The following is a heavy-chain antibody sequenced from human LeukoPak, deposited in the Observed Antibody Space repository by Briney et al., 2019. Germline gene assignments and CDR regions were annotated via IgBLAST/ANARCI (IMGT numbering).Heavy chain of an antibody. CDR3: ARGITMVRGVISYYYYGMDV. J-gene: IGHJ6*02. D-gene: IGHD3-10*01. Sequence: SETLSLTCAVYGGSFSGYYWSWIRQPPGKGLEWIGEINHSGSTNYNPSLKSRVTISVDTSKNQFSLKLSSVTAADTAVYYCARGITMVRGVISYYYYGMDVWGQGTTVTVSS. CDR2: INHSGST. V-gene: IGHV4-34*01. CDR1: GGSFSGYY.